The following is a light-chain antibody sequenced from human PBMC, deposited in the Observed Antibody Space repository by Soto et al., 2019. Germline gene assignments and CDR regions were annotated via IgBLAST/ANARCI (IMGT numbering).Light chain of an antibody. V-gene: IGLV2-14*01. J-gene: IGLJ1*01. CDR2: EVS. CDR1: SSDVGGYNY. Sequence: QSVLTQPASVSGSPGQSITISCTGTSSDVGGYNYVSWYQQHPGKAPKLMIYEVSNRPSGVSNRFSGSKSGNTAPLTISGLQAEDEADYYCSSYTRRVYVFGTGTKVTVL. CDR3: SSYTRRVYV.